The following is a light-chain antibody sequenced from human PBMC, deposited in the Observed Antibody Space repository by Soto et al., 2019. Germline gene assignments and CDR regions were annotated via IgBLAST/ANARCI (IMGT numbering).Light chain of an antibody. CDR2: SAS. CDR3: QQRAGYPIT. Sequence: DIQLTQSPSFLSASVGDRVTITCRASQGISDRLAWYQQRPGKAPNLLIHSASSLQSGVPLRFSGSGSGTEFTLTISSLQPADFATYYCQQRAGYPITFGQGTRLEMK. CDR1: QGISDR. J-gene: IGKJ5*01. V-gene: IGKV1-9*01.